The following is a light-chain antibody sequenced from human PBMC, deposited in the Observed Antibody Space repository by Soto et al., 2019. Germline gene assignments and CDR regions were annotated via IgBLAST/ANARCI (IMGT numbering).Light chain of an antibody. Sequence: QSALTQPASVSGSPGQSITISCTGTSSDVGGYNYVSWYQQHPGKAHKLMIYDVSNRPAGVSNRFSGSKSGNTASLTISGLQAEDEADYYGSSYTSSSTYVFGTGTKVTVL. CDR3: SSYTSSSTYV. V-gene: IGLV2-14*01. J-gene: IGLJ1*01. CDR2: DVS. CDR1: SSDVGGYNY.